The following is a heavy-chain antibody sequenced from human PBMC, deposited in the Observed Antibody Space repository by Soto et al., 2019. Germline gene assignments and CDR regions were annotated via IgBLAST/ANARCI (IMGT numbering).Heavy chain of an antibody. CDR2: INAGNGNT. V-gene: IGHV1-3*01. J-gene: IGHJ4*02. CDR1: GYTFTSYA. CDR3: ARRLLSGYSSGWYNYFDY. Sequence: ASVKVSCKASGYTFTSYAMHWVRQAPGQRLEWMGWINAGNGNTKYSQKFQGRVTITRDTSASTAYMELSSLRSEDTAVYYCARRLLSGYSSGWYNYFDYWGQGTLVTVYS. D-gene: IGHD6-19*01.